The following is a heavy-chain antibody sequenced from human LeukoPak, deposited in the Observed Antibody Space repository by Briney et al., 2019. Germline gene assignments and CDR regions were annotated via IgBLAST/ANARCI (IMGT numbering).Heavy chain of an antibody. D-gene: IGHD3-22*01. CDR1: GFLFSSYE. CDR2: INSDGSNT. CDR3: ARDLELVYYDSSGYDY. V-gene: IGHV3-74*01. J-gene: IGHJ4*02. Sequence: PGGSLRLSCAASGFLFSSYEMNWVRQVPGKGLVWVSRINSDGSNTRYADSVKGRFTISRDNAKNTLYLQMNSLRAEDTAVYYCARDLELVYYDSSGYDYWGQGTLFIVSS.